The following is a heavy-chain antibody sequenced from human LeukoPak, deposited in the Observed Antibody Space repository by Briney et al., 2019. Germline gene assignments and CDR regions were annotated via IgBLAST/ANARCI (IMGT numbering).Heavy chain of an antibody. D-gene: IGHD1-26*01. CDR1: GYTFTSYY. CDR3: ASGVGANRFDY. J-gene: IGHJ4*02. CDR2: INPSGGST. Sequence: ASVKVSCKASGYTFTSYYMHWVRQAPGQGLEWMGIINPSGGSTSYAQKFQGRVTMTRNTSTSTVYMELSSLRSEDTAVYYCASGVGANRFDYWGQGTLVTVSS. V-gene: IGHV1-46*01.